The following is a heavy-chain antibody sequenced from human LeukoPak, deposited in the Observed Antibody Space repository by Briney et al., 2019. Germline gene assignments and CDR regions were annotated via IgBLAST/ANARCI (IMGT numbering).Heavy chain of an antibody. V-gene: IGHV3-33*01. CDR2: IWYDGSNK. CDR1: GFTFSSYG. J-gene: IGHJ6*03. CDR3: ARGNYDFWSGYYSYYYYMDV. Sequence: GGSLRLSCAASGFTFSSYGMHWVRQAPGKGLEWVAVIWYDGSNKYYAGSVKGRFTISRDNSKNTLYLQMNSLRAEDTAVYYCARGNYDFWSGYYSYYYYMDVWGKGTTVTVSS. D-gene: IGHD3-3*01.